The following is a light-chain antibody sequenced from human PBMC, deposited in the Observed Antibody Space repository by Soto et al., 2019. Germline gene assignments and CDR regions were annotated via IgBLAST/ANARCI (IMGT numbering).Light chain of an antibody. J-gene: IGKJ1*01. CDR2: AAS. CDR1: QSISSY. CDR3: QQSYRTRT. Sequence: DIQMTQSPSSLSASVGDRVTITCRASQSISSYLNWYQQKPGKAPKLLIYAASSLQSGVPSRFSGSGSGTDFTLTISRLQPEDFATYYCQQSYRTRTFGQGTKVEIK. V-gene: IGKV1-39*01.